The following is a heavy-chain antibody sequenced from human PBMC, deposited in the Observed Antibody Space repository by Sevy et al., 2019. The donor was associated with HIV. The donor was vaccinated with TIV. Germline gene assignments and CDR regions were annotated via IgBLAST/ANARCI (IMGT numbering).Heavy chain of an antibody. CDR3: ASGGSGDVWNYGYYYYGMDV. CDR2: MSPKSGST. V-gene: IGHV1-8*02. J-gene: IGHJ6*02. CDR1: GDTFSTYD. D-gene: IGHD3-3*01. Sequence: ASVKVSCKASGDTFSTYDINWVRQAPGQGLEWMGWMSPKSGSTGFAQKFQGRLTMTRDPSVNTAYMELSSLSSEDTAVYYCASGGSGDVWNYGYYYYGMDVWGQGTTVTVSS.